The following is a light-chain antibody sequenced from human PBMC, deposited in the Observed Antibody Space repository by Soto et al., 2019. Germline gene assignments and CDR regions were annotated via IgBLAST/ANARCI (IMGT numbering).Light chain of an antibody. V-gene: IGKV3-15*01. J-gene: IGKJ1*01. Sequence: PGPGTLPLSPGQSATLPCRASQSVSSSYLVWYQQKPGQAPRLLIYGASTRATGIPARFSGSGSGTEFTLTISSLQSEDFAVYYCHQSNDWWTFGQGTKVDIK. CDR3: HQSNDWWT. CDR2: GAS. CDR1: QSVSSSY.